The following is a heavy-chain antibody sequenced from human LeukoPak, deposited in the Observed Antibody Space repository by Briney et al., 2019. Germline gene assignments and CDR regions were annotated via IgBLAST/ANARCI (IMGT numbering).Heavy chain of an antibody. CDR3: AAQGGSGDLRY. CDR2: IKRIIDGGTT. V-gene: IGHV3-15*01. Sequence: PGGSLRLSCAASGFTFSSYAMHWVRQAPGKGLEWVGRIKRIIDGGTTDYAAPVKGRFTVSRDDSINTLYLRMSSLKTEDTAVYYCAAQGGSGDLRYWGQGTLVTVSS. J-gene: IGHJ4*02. D-gene: IGHD4-17*01. CDR1: GFTFSSYA.